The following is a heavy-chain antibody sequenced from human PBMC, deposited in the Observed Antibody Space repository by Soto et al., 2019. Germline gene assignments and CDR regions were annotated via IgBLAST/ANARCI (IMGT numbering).Heavy chain of an antibody. Sequence: GGSLRLSCVASGFSFNEACMNWVRQAPGQGLEWVGRIKTSAGGGATNYAAPVQGRFTISRDDSKNTLYLHMNSLRTEDTAIYYCTTGSVEGIWGQGTTVTVSS. V-gene: IGHV3-15*06. J-gene: IGHJ6*02. CDR1: GFSFNEAC. D-gene: IGHD2-15*01. CDR3: TTGSVEGI. CDR2: IKTSAGGGAT.